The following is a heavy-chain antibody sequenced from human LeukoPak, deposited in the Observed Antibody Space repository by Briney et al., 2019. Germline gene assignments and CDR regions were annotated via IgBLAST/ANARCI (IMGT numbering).Heavy chain of an antibody. J-gene: IGHJ4*02. D-gene: IGHD3-22*01. CDR1: GYTFTGYY. Sequence: ASVKVSCKASGYTFTGYYMHWVRQAPGQGLEWMGWINPNSGGTNYAQKFQGRVTMTRDTSISTAYMELSRLRSDDTAVYYCARDQNANWGYCDSSGYWHYWGQGTLVTVSS. V-gene: IGHV1-2*02. CDR3: ARDQNANWGYCDSSGYWHY. CDR2: INPNSGGT.